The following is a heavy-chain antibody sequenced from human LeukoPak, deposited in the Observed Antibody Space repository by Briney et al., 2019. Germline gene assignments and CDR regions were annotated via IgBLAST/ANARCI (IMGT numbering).Heavy chain of an antibody. D-gene: IGHD3-9*01. J-gene: IGHJ5*02. V-gene: IGHV3-11*05. CDR2: ITSSSTYT. Sequence: GGSLRLSCAASGFTFSDYYMSWIRQAPGKGLEWVSYITSSSTYTNYADSVKGRFAISRDNAKNSLYLQINSLRAEDTAVYYCARDGVRYFDGRGFDPWGQGTLVTVSS. CDR1: GFTFSDYY. CDR3: ARDGVRYFDGRGFDP.